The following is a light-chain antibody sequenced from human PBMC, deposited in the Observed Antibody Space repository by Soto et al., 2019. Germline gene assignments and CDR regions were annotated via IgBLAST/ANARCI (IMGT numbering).Light chain of an antibody. Sequence: TQSPATVSLSPGESATLSCRASQTVSNYLAWYQQKPGQAPRLLIYYASERATGIPARFSGSGSGTDYTLTISSLEPEDSAVYYCQHLSTWPFLTFGGGTKVEI. CDR2: YAS. CDR1: QTVSNY. V-gene: IGKV3-11*01. CDR3: QHLSTWPFLT. J-gene: IGKJ4*01.